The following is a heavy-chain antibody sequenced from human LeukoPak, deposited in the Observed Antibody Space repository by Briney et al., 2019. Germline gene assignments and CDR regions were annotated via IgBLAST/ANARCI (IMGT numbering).Heavy chain of an antibody. Sequence: GGSLRLSCAASGFTFSSYGMHWVRQAPGRGLEWVALISDDGSNKYYADSVKGRFTISRDNSKNTLYLQMNSLRVEDTALYYCTNSRGQWLRGDYWGQGTLVTVSS. CDR2: ISDDGSNK. D-gene: IGHD6-19*01. CDR3: TNSRGQWLRGDY. CDR1: GFTFSSYG. V-gene: IGHV3-30*18. J-gene: IGHJ4*02.